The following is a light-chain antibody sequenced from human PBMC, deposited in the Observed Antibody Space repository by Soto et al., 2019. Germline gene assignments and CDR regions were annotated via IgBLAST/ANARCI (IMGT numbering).Light chain of an antibody. V-gene: IGKV3-20*01. Sequence: EIVLTQSPGTLSLSPGERATLSCRASQSVGSSYLAWYQQKPGQAPRLLIYGASSRATGIPDSFSGSGSGTDFTLTISRLEPEDFAVYYCQQYGSSAYTFGQGTKLEIK. CDR2: GAS. CDR1: QSVGSSY. J-gene: IGKJ2*01. CDR3: QQYGSSAYT.